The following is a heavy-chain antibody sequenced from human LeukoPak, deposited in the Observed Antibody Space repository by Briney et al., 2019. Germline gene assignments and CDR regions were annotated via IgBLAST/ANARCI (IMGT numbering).Heavy chain of an antibody. V-gene: IGHV3-21*01. CDR1: GFTFSSYS. J-gene: IGHJ6*02. CDR3: ARDPEYYYDSSGYYRYYYYGMDV. CDR2: ISSRSSYI. Sequence: GGSLRLSCAASGFTFSSYSMNWVRQAPGKGLEWVSSISSRSSYIYHADSVKGRFTISRDNAKNSLYLQMNSLRAEDTAVYYCARDPEYYYDSSGYYRYYYYGMDVWGQGTTVTVSS. D-gene: IGHD3-22*01.